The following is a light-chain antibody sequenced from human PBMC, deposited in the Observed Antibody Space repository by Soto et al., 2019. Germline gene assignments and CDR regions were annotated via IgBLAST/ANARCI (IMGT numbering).Light chain of an antibody. V-gene: IGKV1-5*03. J-gene: IGKJ1*01. Sequence: DIQMTQSPSTLSASVGDRVIITCRASESISNWLAWYQQNPGKAPNLLIYKASSLKSGVPLRFSGSGSGTEFTLTINSLQPDDFATYYCQHYDTYWTFGQGTKVEFK. CDR2: KAS. CDR1: ESISNW. CDR3: QHYDTYWT.